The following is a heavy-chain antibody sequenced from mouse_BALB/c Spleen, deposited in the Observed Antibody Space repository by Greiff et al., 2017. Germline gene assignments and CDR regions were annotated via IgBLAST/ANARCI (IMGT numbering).Heavy chain of an antibody. V-gene: IGHV5-6*02. Sequence: DVKLVESGGDLVKPGGSLKLSCAASGFTFSSYGMSWVRQTPDKRLEWVATISSGGSYTYYPDSVKGRFTISRDNAKNTLYLQMSSLKSEDTAMYYCARRVPDYAMDYWGQGTSVTVSS. CDR1: GFTFSSYG. CDR2: ISSGGSYT. CDR3: ARRVPDYAMDY. J-gene: IGHJ4*01.